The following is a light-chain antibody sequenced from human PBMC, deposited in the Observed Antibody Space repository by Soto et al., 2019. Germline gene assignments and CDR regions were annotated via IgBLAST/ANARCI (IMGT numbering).Light chain of an antibody. J-gene: IGKJ1*01. Sequence: EIVLTQSPATLSLSPGERATLACLASQSVSSYLAWYQQKPGQAPRLLIYDASNRATGIPARFSGSGSGKAFTLTISTLAPEDFAVYYCQQRSNWPRTFGHGTKVEIQ. CDR2: DAS. V-gene: IGKV3-11*01. CDR1: QSVSSY. CDR3: QQRSNWPRT.